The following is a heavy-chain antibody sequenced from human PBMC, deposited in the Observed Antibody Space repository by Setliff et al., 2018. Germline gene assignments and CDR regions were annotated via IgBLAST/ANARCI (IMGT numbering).Heavy chain of an antibody. Sequence: PSETLSLTCTVSGGSISSSSYYWGWIRQPPGKGLEWIGSIYYSGSTYYNPSLTSRVTISVDTSKNQFSLKLSSVTAADTAVYYCAREERRVEWLLYVGPKYSYYGMDVWGQGTTVTVSS. J-gene: IGHJ6*02. CDR2: IYYSGST. D-gene: IGHD3-3*01. V-gene: IGHV4-39*07. CDR3: AREERRVEWLLYVGPKYSYYGMDV. CDR1: GGSISSSSYY.